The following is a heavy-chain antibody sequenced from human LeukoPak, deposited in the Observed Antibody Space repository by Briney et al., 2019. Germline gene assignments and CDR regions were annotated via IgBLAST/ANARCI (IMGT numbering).Heavy chain of an antibody. CDR2: TNPNSGGT. J-gene: IGHJ4*02. CDR1: GYTFTGYY. Sequence: GASVTVSCKASGYTFTGYYMHWVRQPPAQGLEWMGWTNPNSGGTNYAQKFQGRVTMTRDTSISTAYMELSRLRSDDTAVYYCARGLEYSSSSGLGGGYWGQGTLVTVSS. V-gene: IGHV1-2*02. CDR3: ARGLEYSSSSGLGGGY. D-gene: IGHD6-6*01.